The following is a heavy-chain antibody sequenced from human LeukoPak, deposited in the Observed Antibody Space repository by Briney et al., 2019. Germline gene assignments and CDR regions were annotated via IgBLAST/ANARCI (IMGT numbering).Heavy chain of an antibody. CDR1: GYTFTGYD. J-gene: IGHJ5*02. V-gene: IGHV1-2*02. D-gene: IGHD3-10*01. Sequence: AAVKVSFKSSGYTFTGYDMHWVRQAPGQGLEWMGWINPNSGGTNYAQKFQGRVTVTRDMSISTAYMELSRLRSDDTAVYYCAREGRLLWFGESRGPWFDPWGQGTLVTVSS. CDR2: INPNSGGT. CDR3: AREGRLLWFGESRGPWFDP.